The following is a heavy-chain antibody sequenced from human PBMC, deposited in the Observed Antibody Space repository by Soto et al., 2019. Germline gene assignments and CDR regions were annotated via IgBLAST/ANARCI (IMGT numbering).Heavy chain of an antibody. Sequence: EVQLVESGGGLVKPGGSLRLSCAASGFTFSSYSMNWVRQAPGKGLEWVSSISSSSSYIHYAESVKGRFPISRDNAKNSLYLQMNGLRAEDTAVYYCARRMGGKGIAAARAGYGMDVWGQGTTFTVSS. CDR1: GFTFSSYS. J-gene: IGHJ6*02. D-gene: IGHD6-13*01. CDR3: ARRMGGKGIAAARAGYGMDV. CDR2: ISSSSSYI. V-gene: IGHV3-21*01.